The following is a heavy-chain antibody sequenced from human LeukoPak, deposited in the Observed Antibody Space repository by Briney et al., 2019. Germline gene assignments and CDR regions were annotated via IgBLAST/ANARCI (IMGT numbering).Heavy chain of an antibody. J-gene: IGHJ4*02. CDR1: GYTFSSYG. D-gene: IGHD2-2*01. CDR3: AREVASHRGLENYFDY. Sequence: ASVKVSCKASGYTFSSYGISWVRQAPGQGLEWMGIIIPSGGSTNYAQKFQGRVTMTRDASTSTVYMELSSLRSEDTAVYYCAREVASHRGLENYFDYWGQGALVIVSS. V-gene: IGHV1-46*01. CDR2: IIPSGGST.